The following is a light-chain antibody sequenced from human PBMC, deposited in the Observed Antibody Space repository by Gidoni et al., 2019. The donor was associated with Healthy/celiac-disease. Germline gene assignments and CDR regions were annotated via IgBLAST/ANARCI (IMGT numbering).Light chain of an antibody. CDR2: GAS. CDR1: QSVSSSY. Sequence: EIVLTQSPGTLSLSQGERATLSCRASQSVSSSYLAWYQQKPGQAPRLLIYGASSRATGIPDRFSGSGSGTDFTLTISRLEPEDSAVYYCQQYGSSSWTFXXXTKVEIK. V-gene: IGKV3-20*01. J-gene: IGKJ1*01. CDR3: QQYGSSSWT.